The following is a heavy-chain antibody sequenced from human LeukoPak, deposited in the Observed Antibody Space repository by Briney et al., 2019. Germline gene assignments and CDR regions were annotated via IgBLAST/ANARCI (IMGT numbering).Heavy chain of an antibody. CDR3: ARVYSNYDPAAMDV. CDR1: GFTFNSYE. V-gene: IGHV3-48*03. D-gene: IGHD4-11*01. CDR2: ISSSGSPI. Sequence: AGSLRLSCAASGFTFNSYEMNWVRQAPGKGLEWVSYISSSGSPIYYADSVEGRFTISRDNAKNSLYLQMSSLRAEDTAMYYCARVYSNYDPAAMDVWGQGTTVTVSS. J-gene: IGHJ6*02.